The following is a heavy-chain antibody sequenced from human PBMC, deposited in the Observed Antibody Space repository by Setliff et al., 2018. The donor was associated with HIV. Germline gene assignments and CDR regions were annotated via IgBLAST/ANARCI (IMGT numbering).Heavy chain of an antibody. CDR2: IIPIFGTA. D-gene: IGHD3-3*01. V-gene: IGHV1-69*05. Sequence: SVKVSCKASGGTFSSYAISWVRQAPGQGLEWMGGIIPIFGTANYAQKFQGRVTMTTDTSTSTAYMELRSLRSEDTAVYYCARSSTISHYYMDVWGKGTTVTVSS. J-gene: IGHJ6*03. CDR3: ARSSTISHYYMDV. CDR1: GGTFSSYA.